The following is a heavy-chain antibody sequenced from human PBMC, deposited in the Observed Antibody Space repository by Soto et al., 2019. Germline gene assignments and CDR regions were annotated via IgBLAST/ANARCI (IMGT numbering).Heavy chain of an antibody. J-gene: IGHJ4*02. CDR1: GDSISSSKW. CDR3: ARLTPGYSSGWFIDY. CDR2: MYHSGST. V-gene: IGHV4-30-2*05. D-gene: IGHD6-19*01. Sequence: SETLSLTCAVSGDSISSSKWWSWIRQPPGKGLEWIGYMYHSGSTYYNPSLKSRVTISVDTSKNQFSLKLSSVTAADTAVYYCARLTPGYSSGWFIDYWGQGTLVTVSS.